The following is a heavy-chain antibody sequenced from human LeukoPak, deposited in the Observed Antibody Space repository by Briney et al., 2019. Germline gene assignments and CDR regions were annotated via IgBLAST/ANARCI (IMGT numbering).Heavy chain of an antibody. CDR2: SIPIFGTA. Sequence: ASVKVSSTASVGTFTTYAISWVRQAPGQGLGWMGGSIPIFGTANYAQKFQVRVTITADESTSTAYMELSSLRSEDTAVYYCARELLEWELVYWGQGTLVTVSS. D-gene: IGHD1-26*01. V-gene: IGHV1-69*13. CDR3: ARELLEWELVY. CDR1: VGTFTTYA. J-gene: IGHJ4*02.